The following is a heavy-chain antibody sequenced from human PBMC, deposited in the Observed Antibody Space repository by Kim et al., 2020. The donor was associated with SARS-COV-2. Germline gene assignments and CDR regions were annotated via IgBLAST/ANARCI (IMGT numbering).Heavy chain of an antibody. CDR3: TRDPDTTSKVDY. Sequence: GGSLRLSCAASGLTFSDYYMSWIRQTPGKGLEWVAWISNSGTALYYGDSVKGRFTISRDNAENSVYLQMNSLRADDTAVYYCTRDPDTTSKVDYWGQGTLVTVSS. CDR1: GLTFSDYY. D-gene: IGHD1-1*01. CDR2: ISNSGTAL. J-gene: IGHJ4*02. V-gene: IGHV3-11*04.